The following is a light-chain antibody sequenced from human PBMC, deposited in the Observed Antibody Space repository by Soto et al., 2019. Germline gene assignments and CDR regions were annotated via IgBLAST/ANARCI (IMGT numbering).Light chain of an antibody. V-gene: IGKV3D-15*01. CDR2: GAS. CDR3: QQYGTSPMT. J-gene: IGKJ5*01. CDR1: QSVSSN. Sequence: EIVMTQSPATPSVSPGERATLSCRASQSVSSNLAWYQQKPGQAPRLLISGASNRATGIPDRFSGSGSATDFSLIISSLEPEDFALYFCQQYGTSPMTFGQGTRLEIK.